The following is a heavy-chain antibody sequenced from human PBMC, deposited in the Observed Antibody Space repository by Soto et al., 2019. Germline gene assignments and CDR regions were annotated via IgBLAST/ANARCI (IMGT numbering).Heavy chain of an antibody. CDR2: IDPDSGDT. Sequence: ASVKVSCKASGYTFTGYYLHWVRQPPGQGPGGVGKIDPDSGDTDQSQKFQGRVTLTRETAIDTAYMELTRLTLDDTGIYYCARGLLEWGQGTLVTVSS. CDR1: GYTFTGYY. J-gene: IGHJ4*02. V-gene: IGHV1-2*02. CDR3: ARGLLE.